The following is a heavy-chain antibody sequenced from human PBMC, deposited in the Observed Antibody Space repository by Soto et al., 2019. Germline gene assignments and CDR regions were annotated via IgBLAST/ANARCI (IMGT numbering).Heavy chain of an antibody. D-gene: IGHD3-16*01. J-gene: IGHJ4*02. V-gene: IGHV3-15*01. CDR1: GFSFSIAW. Sequence: EVQVMESGGGLVESGGSLSLSSTASGFSFSIAWMTWVRQAPGKGLEWLGRVKSRSSGGTVDYAAPVKGRFTISRDDSKNTVILQMNSLKMEDTAVYYCVADVAEVGKGELDYWGRGALVTVSS. CDR3: VADVAEVGKGELDY. CDR2: VKSRSSGGTV.